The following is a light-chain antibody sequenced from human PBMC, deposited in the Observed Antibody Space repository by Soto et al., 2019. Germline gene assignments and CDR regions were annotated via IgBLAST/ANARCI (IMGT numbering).Light chain of an antibody. CDR3: QKYNSYST. J-gene: IGKJ1*01. CDR2: DAS. CDR1: QSISTW. Sequence: DIQMTQSPSTLSASVGDRVTITCRASQSISTWLAWYQQKPGKAPKLLIYDASSLESGVPSRFSGSGSGTEFTLSSSSLQPEDFASYYCQKYNSYSTFGQGTKVEIK. V-gene: IGKV1-5*01.